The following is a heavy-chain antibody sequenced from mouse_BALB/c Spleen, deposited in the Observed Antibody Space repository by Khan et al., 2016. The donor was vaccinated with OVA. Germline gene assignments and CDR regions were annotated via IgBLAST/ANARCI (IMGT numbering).Heavy chain of an antibody. CDR3: VREGADRSKYDYFAY. CDR1: GYTFTNYS. D-gene: IGHD2-14*01. V-gene: IGHV1-63*02. CDR2: IYPRSGYT. J-gene: IGHJ3*01. Sequence: VQLEESGAELVRPGASVKMSCKASGYTFTNYSIGWVKPRPGQGLEWIGYIYPRSGYTNYNEKFKGKATLTTDTSSTTAYLQLSSLTSDDSAIDNCVREGADRSKYDYFAYWGQGTPVTVS.